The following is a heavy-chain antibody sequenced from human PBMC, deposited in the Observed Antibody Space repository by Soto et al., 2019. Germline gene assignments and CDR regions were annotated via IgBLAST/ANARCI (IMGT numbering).Heavy chain of an antibody. CDR2: TRNKANSYTT. J-gene: IGHJ6*02. CDR3: ARGAKVRSSYYYYYGMDV. Sequence: GGSLRLSCAASGFTFSDHYMDWVRQAPGKGREWVGRTRNKANSYTTEYAASVKGRFTISRDDSKNSLYLQMNSLKTEDTAVYYCARGAKVRSSYYYYYGMDVWGQGTTVTVSS. D-gene: IGHD2-2*01. CDR1: GFTFSDHY. V-gene: IGHV3-72*01.